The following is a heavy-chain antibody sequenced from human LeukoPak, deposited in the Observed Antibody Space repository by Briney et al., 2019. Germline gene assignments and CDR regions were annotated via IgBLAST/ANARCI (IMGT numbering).Heavy chain of an antibody. Sequence: GGSLRLSCAASGFTFDDFAMHWVRQAPGKGLEWVSSISWNSGTLAYADSVKGRFTISRDNAKNSLYLQMNSLRAEDTALYYCAKDYIEYSSSSFWSYFDYWGQGTLVTVSS. J-gene: IGHJ4*02. V-gene: IGHV3-9*01. CDR3: AKDYIEYSSSSFWSYFDY. D-gene: IGHD6-6*01. CDR1: GFTFDDFA. CDR2: ISWNSGTL.